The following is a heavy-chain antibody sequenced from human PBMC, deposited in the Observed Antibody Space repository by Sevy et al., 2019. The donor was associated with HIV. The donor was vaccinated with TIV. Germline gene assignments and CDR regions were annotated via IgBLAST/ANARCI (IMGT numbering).Heavy chain of an antibody. CDR1: GFTFSSYS. Sequence: GGSLRLSCAASGFTFSSYSMNWVRQAPGKGLEWVSSISSSSSYIYYADSVKGRFTISRDNAKNSLYLQMNSLRAEDTAIYYCARDRGEILSSAFDYWGQGTLVTVSS. D-gene: IGHD3-16*01. CDR2: ISSSSSYI. J-gene: IGHJ4*02. CDR3: ARDRGEILSSAFDY. V-gene: IGHV3-21*01.